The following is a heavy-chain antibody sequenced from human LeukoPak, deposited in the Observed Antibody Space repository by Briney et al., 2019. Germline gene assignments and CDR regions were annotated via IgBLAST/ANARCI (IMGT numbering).Heavy chain of an antibody. CDR3: ARDYPYIGWYYFDY. CDR2: MNPNSGNT. D-gene: IGHD6-19*01. Sequence: ASVKVSCKASGYTFTSYDINWVRQATGQGLEWMGSMNPNSGNTGYAQKFQGRVTMTRNTSISTAYMELSSLRSEDTAVYYCARDYPYIGWYYFDYWGQGTLVTVSS. CDR1: GYTFTSYD. V-gene: IGHV1-8*01. J-gene: IGHJ4*02.